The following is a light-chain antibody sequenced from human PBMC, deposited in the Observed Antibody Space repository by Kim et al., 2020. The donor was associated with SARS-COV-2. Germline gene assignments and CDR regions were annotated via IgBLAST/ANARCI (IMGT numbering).Light chain of an antibody. J-gene: IGKJ1*01. CDR2: GAS. CDR3: QQYSSSPAT. Sequence: PGVLATISSRAVQRVSSNYLAWYQQKPGHAPRRLIYGASSTATGIPDSFSGSGSGTDFTLTITVLEPEDFAVYYCQQYSSSPATFGQGTKVDIK. CDR1: QRVSSNY. V-gene: IGKV3-20*01.